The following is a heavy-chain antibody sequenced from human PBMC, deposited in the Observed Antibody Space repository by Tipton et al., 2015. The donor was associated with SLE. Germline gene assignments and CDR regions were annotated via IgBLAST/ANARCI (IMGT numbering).Heavy chain of an antibody. D-gene: IGHD6-19*01. Sequence: GLVKPSETLSLTCAVYGGSFSGYYWSWIRQPPGKGLEWIGDITESGSTNYKPSLRSRLTISVDTSKNQFSLNVSSVTAADTAVYYCARIPAVAGTGVAYWGQGTLVTVSS. J-gene: IGHJ4*02. CDR1: GGSFSGYY. CDR3: ARIPAVAGTGVAY. V-gene: IGHV4-34*01. CDR2: ITESGST.